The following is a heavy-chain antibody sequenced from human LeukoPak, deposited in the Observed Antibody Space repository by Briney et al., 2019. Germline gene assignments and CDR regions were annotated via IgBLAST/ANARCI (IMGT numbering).Heavy chain of an antibody. J-gene: IGHJ4*02. D-gene: IGHD3-10*01. Sequence: GGSLRLSCAASGFTFSSYGIHWVRQAPGKGLEWVAFIRYDGSNEYYADSVKGRFTISRDNSKNTLYLQMNSLRAEDTAVYYCARDGGLYSVVLGANYNCFDYWGQGTLVTVSS. CDR2: IRYDGSNE. V-gene: IGHV3-30*02. CDR3: ARDGGLYSVVLGANYNCFDY. CDR1: GFTFSSYG.